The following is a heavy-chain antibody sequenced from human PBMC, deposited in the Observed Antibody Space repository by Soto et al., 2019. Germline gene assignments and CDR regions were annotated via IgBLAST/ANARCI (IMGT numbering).Heavy chain of an antibody. CDR3: TRDASRDSSARGWFDP. CDR1: GFTFRSFT. V-gene: IGHV3-21*01. D-gene: IGHD6-13*01. Sequence: LRLSCAASGFTFRSFTMNWVRQAPGKGLEWVSTISSNSAYIYYTDALRGRFTIPRDNAKNSLHLQMNSLRAEDTAVYYCTRDASRDSSARGWFDPWGPGTLVTVSS. J-gene: IGHJ5*02. CDR2: ISSNSAYI.